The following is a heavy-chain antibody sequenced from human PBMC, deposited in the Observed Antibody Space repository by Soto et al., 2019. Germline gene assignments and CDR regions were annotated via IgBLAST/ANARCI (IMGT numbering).Heavy chain of an antibody. D-gene: IGHD2-15*01. CDR3: AKGCGDY. CDR1: GFNLNSYD. Sequence: DVPLLESGGGLVQPGGSLRLSCVASGFNLNSYDMSWVRQAPGKGLEWVSGISGSSPYYADSVKGRFTISRHNSKNTLYLQMNSLRAEDTAAYYCAKGCGDYWGQGTLVTVSS. CDR2: ISGSSP. J-gene: IGHJ4*02. V-gene: IGHV3-23*01.